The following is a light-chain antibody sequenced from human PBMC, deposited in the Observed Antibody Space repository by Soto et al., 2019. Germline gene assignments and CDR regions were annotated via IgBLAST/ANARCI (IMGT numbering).Light chain of an antibody. J-gene: IGLJ1*01. V-gene: IGLV2-14*01. CDR3: SSYTSSSIYV. CDR2: DVS. CDR1: SSDVGGYNY. Sequence: QSALTQPASVSGSPGQSITISCTGTSSDVGGYNYVSWYQQHPGKAPKLMIYDVSNRPSGFSNRFSGSKSGNTASLTISGLQAEDEADYYFSSYTSSSIYVFGTGTKVTVL.